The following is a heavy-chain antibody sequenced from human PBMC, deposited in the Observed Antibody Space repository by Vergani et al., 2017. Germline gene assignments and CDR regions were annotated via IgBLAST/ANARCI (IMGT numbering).Heavy chain of an antibody. CDR1: GFTFTSSA. V-gene: IGHV1-58*02. Sequence: QMQLVQSGPEVKKPGTSVKVSCKASGFTFTSSAMQWVRQARGQRLEWIGWIVVGSGNTNYAQKFQERVTITRDMSTSTAYMELSILRSEDTAVYYCAAPRPQGYCSVGSCYSDDAFDIWGQGTMVTVSS. CDR3: AAPRPQGYCSVGSCYSDDAFDI. CDR2: IVVGSGNT. D-gene: IGHD2-15*01. J-gene: IGHJ3*02.